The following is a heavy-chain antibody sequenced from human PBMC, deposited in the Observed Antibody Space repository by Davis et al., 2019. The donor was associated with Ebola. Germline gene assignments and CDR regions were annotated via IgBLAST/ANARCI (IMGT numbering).Heavy chain of an antibody. CDR3: ARHRYNYNDEAGVYFFYHLDV. CDR2: IIPVLGLA. D-gene: IGHD1-1*01. V-gene: IGHV1-69*10. Sequence: SVKVSCKASGDTLNNFGISWVRQAPGQGLEWMGGIIPVLGLAKYAQDFQGRVRITADRSTGTAYMDLSSLRIEDTAVFFCARHRYNYNDEAGVYFFYHLDVWAKGRRSRS. J-gene: IGHJ6*03. CDR1: GDTLNNFG.